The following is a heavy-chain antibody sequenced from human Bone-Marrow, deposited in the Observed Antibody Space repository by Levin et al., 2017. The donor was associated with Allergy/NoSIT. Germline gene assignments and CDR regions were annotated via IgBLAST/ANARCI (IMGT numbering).Heavy chain of an antibody. CDR3: AKRDFGDYVGGLIDY. D-gene: IGHD4-17*01. CDR2: ISGSGDIT. J-gene: IGHJ4*02. V-gene: IGHV3-23*01. CDR1: GFTFSSYA. Sequence: SCATSGFTFSSYAMSWVRLAPGKGLEWVSAISGSGDITYYADSVKGRFTISRENSKNTLYLQMNSLRADDTAVYYCAKRDFGDYVGGLIDYWGQGTLVTVSS.